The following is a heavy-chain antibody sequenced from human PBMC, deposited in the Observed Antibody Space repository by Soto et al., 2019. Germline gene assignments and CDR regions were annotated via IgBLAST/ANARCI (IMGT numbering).Heavy chain of an antibody. J-gene: IGHJ6*02. CDR2: INTDGLS. D-gene: IGHD2-15*01. CDR1: GVSITSYY. V-gene: IGHV4-4*07. Sequence: QVQLEESGPGLVRPSETLSLTCSVSGVSITSYYWSWIRQSAGGGLEWMGRINTDGLSTYSPSFKSRPAMSPDTSKNQVSLRLISVTAADTAVYFCARVPVAVAATEDYYGLDVWGQGTTVTVSS. CDR3: ARVPVAVAATEDYYGLDV.